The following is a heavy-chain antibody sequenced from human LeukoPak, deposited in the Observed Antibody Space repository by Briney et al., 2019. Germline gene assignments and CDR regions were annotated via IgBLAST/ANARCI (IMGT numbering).Heavy chain of an antibody. V-gene: IGHV3-20*04. D-gene: IGHD6-19*01. CDR2: INWNGGST. CDR1: GFTFDDYG. J-gene: IGHJ4*02. Sequence: GGPLRLSCAASGFTFDDYGMSWVRQAPGKGLEWVSGINWNGGSTGYADSVKGRFTISRDNAKNSLYLQMNSLRAEDTALYYCARDASSGWPHYSDYCGQGTLVTVSS. CDR3: ARDASSGWPHYSDY.